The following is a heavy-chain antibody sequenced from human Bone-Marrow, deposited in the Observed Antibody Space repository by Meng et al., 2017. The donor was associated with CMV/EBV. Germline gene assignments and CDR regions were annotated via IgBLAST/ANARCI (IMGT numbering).Heavy chain of an antibody. V-gene: IGHV1-2*02. J-gene: IGHJ6*02. D-gene: IGHD3-3*01. CDR3: ARDNYDFWSGYFPYYYYGMDV. CDR1: GYTFTGYY. CDR2: INPNSGGT. Sequence: ASVKVSCKASGYTFTGYYMHWVRQAPGQGLEWMGWINPNSGGTNYAQKFQGRVTMTRDTSISTAYMELSRLRSDDTAVYYCARDNYDFWSGYFPYYYYGMDVWGQGTTVTVSS.